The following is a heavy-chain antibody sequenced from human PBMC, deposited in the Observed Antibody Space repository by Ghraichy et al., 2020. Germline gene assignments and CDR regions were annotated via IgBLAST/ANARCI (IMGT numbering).Heavy chain of an antibody. V-gene: IGHV4-31*03. Sequence: SETLSLTCTVSGGSISSGGYYWSWIRQHPGKGLEWIGYIYYSGSTYYNPSLKSRVTISVDTSKNQFSLKLSSVTAADTAVYYCATCGDNTAFVPDWYFDLWGRGTLVTVSS. CDR1: GGSISSGGYY. D-gene: IGHD4-17*01. J-gene: IGHJ2*01. CDR3: ATCGDNTAFVPDWYFDL. CDR2: IYYSGST.